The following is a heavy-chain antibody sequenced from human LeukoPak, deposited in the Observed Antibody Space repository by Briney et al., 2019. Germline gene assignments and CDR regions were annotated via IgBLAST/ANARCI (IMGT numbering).Heavy chain of an antibody. V-gene: IGHV4-38-2*01. J-gene: IGHJ4*02. Sequence: PSETLSLTCGVSGCSISSGYYWGWVRQPPGKGLEWIWNIYHSGNTYYNPSLKSRVTISVDTSTNHFSLKLTSVTAADTAVYYCARRGTYGDYVDYWGQGTLVTVSS. CDR3: ARRGTYGDYVDY. CDR2: IYHSGNT. CDR1: GCSISSGYY. D-gene: IGHD4-17*01.